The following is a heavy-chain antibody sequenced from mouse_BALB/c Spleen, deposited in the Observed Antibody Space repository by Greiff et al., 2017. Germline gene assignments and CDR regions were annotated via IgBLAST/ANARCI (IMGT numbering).Heavy chain of an antibody. J-gene: IGHJ4*01. D-gene: IGHD2-4*01. CDR2: IYPYNGGT. CDR1: GYTFTDYN. Sequence: VQLQQSGPELVKPGASVKISCKASGYTFTDYNMHWVKQSHGKSLEWIGYIYPYNGGTGYNQKFKSKATLTVDNSSSTAYMELRSLTSEDSAVYYCAVYYDYDVGYAMDYWGQGTSVTVSS. CDR3: AVYYDYDVGYAMDY. V-gene: IGHV1S29*02.